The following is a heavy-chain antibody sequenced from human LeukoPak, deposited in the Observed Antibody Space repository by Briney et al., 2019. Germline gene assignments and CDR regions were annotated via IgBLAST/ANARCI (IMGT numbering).Heavy chain of an antibody. Sequence: QSGGSLRLSCAASGFSFSSYWMHWVRQAPGKGPVWVSLISNDESTIIYADSVKGRFTISRDNAKNTLYLQMSSLRAEDTAVYYCARDVGTWGQGTLVIVSS. CDR2: ISNDESTI. CDR1: GFSFSSYW. V-gene: IGHV3-74*01. CDR3: ARDVGT. D-gene: IGHD7-27*01. J-gene: IGHJ5*02.